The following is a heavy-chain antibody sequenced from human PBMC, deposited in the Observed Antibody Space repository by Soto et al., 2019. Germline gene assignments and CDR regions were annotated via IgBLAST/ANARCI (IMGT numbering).Heavy chain of an antibody. Sequence: QVQLVESGGGVVQPGRSLRLSCAASGFTFSSYGMHWVRQAPGKGLEWVAVISYDGSNKYYADSVKGRLTISRDNSKNTLYLQMNSLRAEDTAVYYCAKDADATMIVLVTTGYFDYWGQGTLVTVSS. CDR2: ISYDGSNK. CDR3: AKDADATMIVLVTTGYFDY. CDR1: GFTFSSYG. V-gene: IGHV3-30*18. D-gene: IGHD3-22*01. J-gene: IGHJ4*02.